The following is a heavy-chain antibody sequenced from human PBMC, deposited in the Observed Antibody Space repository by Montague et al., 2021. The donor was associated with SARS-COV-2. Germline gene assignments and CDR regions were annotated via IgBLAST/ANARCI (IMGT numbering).Heavy chain of an antibody. J-gene: IGHJ6*02. CDR1: GGSFRGYY. V-gene: IGHV4-34*01. CDR2: INHSGST. D-gene: IGHD3/OR15-3a*01. Sequence: SETLSLTCAVYGGSFRGYYWSWIRQPPGEGLEWIGEINHSGSTNYNPSLKSRVTISVDTSKNQFSLKLSSVTAADTAVYYCARQRGAGLFYFYYFGMDVWGQGTTVTVSS. CDR3: ARQRGAGLFYFYYFGMDV.